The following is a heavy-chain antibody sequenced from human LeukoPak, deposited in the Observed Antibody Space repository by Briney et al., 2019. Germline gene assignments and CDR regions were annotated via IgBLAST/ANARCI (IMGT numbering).Heavy chain of an antibody. CDR2: MSFNGNI. Sequence: PSETLSLTCSVSGDSITNTNYYWGWVRQSPEKNLEWIVSMSFNGNIFYNPSLQSRVTISEDTSKNQFSLKLSSVTAADTAVNYCARRNGDYGHGAFDIWGQGTMVTVSS. CDR3: ARRNGDYGHGAFDI. D-gene: IGHD4-17*01. CDR1: GDSITNTNYY. J-gene: IGHJ3*02. V-gene: IGHV4-39*01.